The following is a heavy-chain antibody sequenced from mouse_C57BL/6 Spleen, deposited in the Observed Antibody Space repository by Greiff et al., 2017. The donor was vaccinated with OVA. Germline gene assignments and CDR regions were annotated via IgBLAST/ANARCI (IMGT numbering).Heavy chain of an antibody. CDR3: ARRFGNFSGFFDY. D-gene: IGHD2-1*01. CDR2: ISSGGSYT. J-gene: IGHJ2*01. Sequence: EVKLMESGGDLVKPGGSLKLSCAASGFTFSSYGMSWVRQTPDKRLEWVATISSGGSYTYYPDSVKGRFTISRDNAKNTLYLQMSRLKSEDTAMYYCARRFGNFSGFFDYWGQGTTLTVSS. CDR1: GFTFSSYG. V-gene: IGHV5-6*02.